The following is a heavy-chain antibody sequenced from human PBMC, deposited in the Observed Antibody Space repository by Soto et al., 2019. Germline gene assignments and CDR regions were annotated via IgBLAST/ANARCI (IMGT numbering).Heavy chain of an antibody. Sequence: QVQLQESGPGLVKPSQTLSLTCTVSGGSISSGGYYWSWIRQHPGKGREWIGYIYYSGSTYYNPSLKSRVTISVDTSKNQFSLKLSSVTAADTAVYYCARDRVEASIAAAGTNTYFDYWGQGTLVTVSS. CDR3: ARDRVEASIAAAGTNTYFDY. V-gene: IGHV4-31*03. CDR2: IYYSGST. J-gene: IGHJ4*02. D-gene: IGHD6-13*01. CDR1: GGSISSGGYY.